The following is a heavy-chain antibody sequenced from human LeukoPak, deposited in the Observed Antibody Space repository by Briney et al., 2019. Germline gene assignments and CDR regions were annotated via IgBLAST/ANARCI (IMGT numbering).Heavy chain of an antibody. CDR1: GFTFNTYS. CDR2: ISSISSAI. V-gene: IGHV3-48*01. D-gene: IGHD2-15*01. Sequence: GGSLRLSCAASGFTFNTYSMNWVRQAPGKGLEWISYISSISSAISYADSVKGRFTISRDNAKNSLYLQMNSLRVEDTAVYYCARVYCSGGSCYSDYWGQGTLVTVSP. J-gene: IGHJ4*02. CDR3: ARVYCSGGSCYSDY.